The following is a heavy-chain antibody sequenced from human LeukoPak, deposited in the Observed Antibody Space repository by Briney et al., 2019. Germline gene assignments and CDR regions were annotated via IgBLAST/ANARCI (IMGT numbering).Heavy chain of an antibody. CDR2: ISAYNGNT. CDR1: GYTFTSYG. J-gene: IGHJ4*02. CDR3: ARDAPGSTFDY. V-gene: IGHV1-18*01. Sequence: GASVKVSCKASGYTFTSYGISWARQAPGQGLEWMGWISAYNGNTNYAQRLQGRVTMTTDTSTSTAYMDLRSLRSDDTAVYYCARDAPGSTFDYWGQGTLVTVSS. D-gene: IGHD6-13*01.